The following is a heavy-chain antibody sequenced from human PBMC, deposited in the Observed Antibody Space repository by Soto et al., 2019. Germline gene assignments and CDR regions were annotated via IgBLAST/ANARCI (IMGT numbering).Heavy chain of an antibody. J-gene: IGHJ3*02. CDR2: ISNYNGNT. CDR1: NYTFTRYG. V-gene: IGHV1-18*04. CDR3: AREGLLRGGAFDI. Sequence: QVPLVQSGPEVKKPGASVKVSCKASNYTFTRYGLSWVRQAPGQGLEWMGWISNYNGNTNYARRLQGRVTMTTDTSTTTAYMEMRGLRSDDTAVYYCAREGLLRGGAFDIWGQGTVVTVSS. D-gene: IGHD3-10*01.